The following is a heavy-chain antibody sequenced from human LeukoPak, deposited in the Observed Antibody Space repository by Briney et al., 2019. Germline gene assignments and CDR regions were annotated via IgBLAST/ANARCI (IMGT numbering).Heavy chain of an antibody. V-gene: IGHV3-48*01. J-gene: IGHJ6*02. CDR2: ISSSSDAT. CDR3: AKGWEVGANRQDYYYYGMDV. D-gene: IGHD1-26*01. Sequence: GGSLRLSCAASGFTFSSYWMSWVRQAPGKGLEWVSHISSSSDATLYADSVRGRFTISRDNAKNSLYLQMNSLRVEDTATYYCAKGWEVGANRQDYYYYGMDVWGQGTTVTVSS. CDR1: GFTFSSYW.